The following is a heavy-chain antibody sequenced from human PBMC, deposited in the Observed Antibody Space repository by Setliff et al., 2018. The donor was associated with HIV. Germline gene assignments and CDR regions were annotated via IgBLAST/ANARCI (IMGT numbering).Heavy chain of an antibody. V-gene: IGHV3-11*04. CDR2: ISSSYHL. D-gene: IGHD6-19*01. CDR3: ATDGSGWSRDH. Sequence: PSETLSLSCAASGFTFSDYYMNWIRQAPGKGLEWVATISSSYHLFYADSVKGRFTISRDNAKTSLYLQMNSLRVEDTALYYCATDGSGWSRDHWGQGTLVTVSS. J-gene: IGHJ4*02. CDR1: GFTFSDYY.